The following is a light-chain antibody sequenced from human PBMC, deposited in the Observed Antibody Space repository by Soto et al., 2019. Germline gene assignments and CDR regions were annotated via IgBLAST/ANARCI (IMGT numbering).Light chain of an antibody. CDR3: QQYNNRLT. Sequence: EIVMTQSPATLSVSPGERATLSCRASQSVSINLAWYQQKPGQAPRLLIYGASTRATGIPARFSGSGSGTEFTLTISSLQSEDFAVYYCQQYNNRLTFGGGTKVEIK. J-gene: IGKJ4*01. CDR2: GAS. V-gene: IGKV3-15*01. CDR1: QSVSIN.